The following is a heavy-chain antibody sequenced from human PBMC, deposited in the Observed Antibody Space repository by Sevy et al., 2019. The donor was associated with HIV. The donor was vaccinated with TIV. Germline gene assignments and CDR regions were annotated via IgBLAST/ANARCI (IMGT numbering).Heavy chain of an antibody. V-gene: IGHV3-11*01. Sequence: GGSLRLSCAASGFTFSDYYMSWIRQAPGKGLEWVSYISSSGSTIYYADSVKGRFTISRDNAKNSLYLQMNSLRAEDTAVYYCAGEVGALVHDIDYWGQGTLVTVSS. CDR2: ISSSGSTI. J-gene: IGHJ4*02. D-gene: IGHD1-26*01. CDR3: AGEVGALVHDIDY. CDR1: GFTFSDYY.